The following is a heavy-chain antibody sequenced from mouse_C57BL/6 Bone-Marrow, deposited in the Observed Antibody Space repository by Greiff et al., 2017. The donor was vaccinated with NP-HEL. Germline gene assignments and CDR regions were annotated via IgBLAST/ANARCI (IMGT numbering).Heavy chain of an antibody. Sequence: EVHLVESGEGLVKPGGSLKLSCAASGFTFSSYAMSWVRQTPEKRLEWVAYISSGGDYIYYADTVKGRFTISRDNARNTLYLQMSSLKSEDTAMYYCTRESYGSSYGILYAMDYWGQGTSVTVSS. D-gene: IGHD1-1*01. CDR3: TRESYGSSYGILYAMDY. CDR1: GFTFSSYA. V-gene: IGHV5-9-1*02. CDR2: ISSGGDYI. J-gene: IGHJ4*01.